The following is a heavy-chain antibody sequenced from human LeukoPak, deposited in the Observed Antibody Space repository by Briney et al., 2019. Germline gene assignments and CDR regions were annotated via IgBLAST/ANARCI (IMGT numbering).Heavy chain of an antibody. J-gene: IGHJ5*02. CDR1: GGSISTSYY. D-gene: IGHD6-19*01. CDR2: IYYSGST. Sequence: SETLSLTCTVSGGSISTSYYWGWMRQPPGKGLEWIGSIYYSGSTDYNPSLKSRVTISVDTSKNQFSLKLSSVTAADTAVYYCARHGHRNGWLYWFDPWGQGTLVTVSS. V-gene: IGHV4-39*01. CDR3: ARHGHRNGWLYWFDP.